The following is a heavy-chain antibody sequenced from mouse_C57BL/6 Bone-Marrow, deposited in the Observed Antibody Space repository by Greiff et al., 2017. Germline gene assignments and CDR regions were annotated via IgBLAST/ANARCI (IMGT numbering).Heavy chain of an antibody. D-gene: IGHD1-1*01. V-gene: IGHV1-74*01. Sequence: QVQLKQPGAELVKPGASVKVSCKASGYTFTSYWMHWVKQRPGQGLEWIGRIHPSDSDTNYNQKFNGKATLTVDKSSSTAYMQLSSLTSEDSAVYYCAIWGTTEVAPSAMDYWGQRTSVTVSS. CDR2: IHPSDSDT. CDR1: GYTFTSYW. J-gene: IGHJ4*01. CDR3: AIWGTTEVAPSAMDY.